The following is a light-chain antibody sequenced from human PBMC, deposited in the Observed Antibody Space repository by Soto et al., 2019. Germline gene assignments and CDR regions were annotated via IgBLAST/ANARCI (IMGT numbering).Light chain of an antibody. J-gene: IGLJ1*01. V-gene: IGLV2-11*01. CDR1: SNDVGAYDH. CDR3: SSFEGTYSLYV. Sequence: QSVLTQPLSVSGSPGQSVAISCTGTSNDVGAYDHVSWYQHSPDKAPKLLIFDVSKHPSGVPDRFSGSKSGNTASLTISGLQADDDADYFCSSFEGTYSLYVFGSGTKLTVL. CDR2: DVS.